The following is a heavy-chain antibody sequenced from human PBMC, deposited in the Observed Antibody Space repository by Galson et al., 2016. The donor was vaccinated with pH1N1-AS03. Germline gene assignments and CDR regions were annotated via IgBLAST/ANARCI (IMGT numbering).Heavy chain of an antibody. D-gene: IGHD2/OR15-2a*01. CDR2: INGDGSTT. V-gene: IGHV3-74*01. CDR1: GLTFSSYW. J-gene: IGHJ4*02. CDR3: STGGKMYCNSDSCYPGEY. Sequence: SLRLSCAASGLTFSSYWMHWVRHVPGKGLEWVSRINGDGSTTNYADSVKGRFTISRDNAKNTLFLHMDSLRAEDTAVYFCSTGGKMYCNSDSCYPGEYRGQGSLVTVSS.